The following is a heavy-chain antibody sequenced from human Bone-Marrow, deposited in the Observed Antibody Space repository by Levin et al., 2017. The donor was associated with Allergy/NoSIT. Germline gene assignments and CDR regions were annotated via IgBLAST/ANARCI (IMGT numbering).Heavy chain of an antibody. V-gene: IGHV1-8*01. Sequence: GESLKISCKASGYTFTSYDINWVRQATGQGLEWMGWMNPNSGNTGYAQKFQGRVTMTRNTSISTAYMELSSLRSEDTAVYYCASPHYYDSSGYYNLNYYFDYWGQGTLVTVSS. J-gene: IGHJ4*02. D-gene: IGHD3-22*01. CDR3: ASPHYYDSSGYYNLNYYFDY. CDR1: GYTFTSYD. CDR2: MNPNSGNT.